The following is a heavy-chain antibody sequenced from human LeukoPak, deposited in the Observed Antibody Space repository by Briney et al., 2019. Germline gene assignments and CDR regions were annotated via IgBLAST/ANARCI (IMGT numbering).Heavy chain of an antibody. CDR3: ARTMTGSQIDY. J-gene: IGHJ4*02. V-gene: IGHV5-51*01. D-gene: IGHD1-26*01. CDR2: IYPGDSDT. CDR1: GYSFTSYW. Sequence: RGESLKISCKGSGYSFTSYWIGWVRQMPGKGLEWMGIIYPGDSDTRYSPSFQGQVTISADKSISTAYLQWTSLKASDSAVYFCARTMTGSQIDYWGQGTLVTVSS.